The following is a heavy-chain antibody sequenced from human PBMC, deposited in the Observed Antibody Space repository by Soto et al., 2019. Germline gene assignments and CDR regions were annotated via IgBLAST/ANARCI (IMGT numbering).Heavy chain of an antibody. CDR3: AQLGLMTFSHKHYFNH. V-gene: IGHV3-23*01. J-gene: IGHJ4*02. D-gene: IGHD3-16*01. Sequence: SLTISCVASGFSFDNYAMSLVRQAPGKGLEWVSAIKSDGSSTYYAASVKDRFIISRDNSKNTLYLQLNSLRAEDTAVYYCAQLGLMTFSHKHYFNHWGRGTLVTVSS. CDR2: IKSDGSST. CDR1: GFSFDNYA.